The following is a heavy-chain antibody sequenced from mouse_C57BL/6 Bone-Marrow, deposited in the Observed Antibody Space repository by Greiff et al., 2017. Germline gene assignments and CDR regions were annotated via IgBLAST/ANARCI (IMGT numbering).Heavy chain of an antibody. J-gene: IGHJ1*03. CDR1: GFTFSSYG. CDR2: ISSGGSYT. D-gene: IGHD1-1*01. V-gene: IGHV5-6*01. CDR3: GSRVDWYFDV. Sequence: EVQLVESGGDLVKPGGSLKLSCAASGFTFSSYGMSWVRQTPDKRLEWVATISSGGSYTYYPDSVKGRFTISRDNAKNTLYLQMSSLKSEDTAMYYCGSRVDWYFDVWGTGTTVTVSS.